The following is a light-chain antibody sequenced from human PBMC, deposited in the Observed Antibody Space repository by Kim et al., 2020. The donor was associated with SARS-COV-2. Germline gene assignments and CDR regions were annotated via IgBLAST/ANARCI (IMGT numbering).Light chain of an antibody. CDR1: KDIRTD. J-gene: IGKJ5*01. CDR3: LQHNSYPIT. Sequence: ASGGDRVTITCRASKDIRTDLGWYKQSLGRAPKRLIYGASSLQSGVQSRFSGSGSGTEFTLTISGLQPEDFATYFWLQHNSYPITVGQGKRLESK. V-gene: IGKV1-17*01. CDR2: GAS.